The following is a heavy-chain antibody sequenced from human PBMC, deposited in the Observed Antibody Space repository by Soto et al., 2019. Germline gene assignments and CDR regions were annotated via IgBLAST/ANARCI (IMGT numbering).Heavy chain of an antibody. V-gene: IGHV4-59*12. J-gene: IGHJ5*02. CDR2: IYYSGNT. D-gene: IGHD3-3*01. Sequence: ASETLSLTCTVSGGSISSYYWSWIRQPPGKGLEWIGYIYYSGNTNYNPSLKSRVTISLDTSMNYFSLRLSSVTAADTAVYYCARGQRFSDWFDPWGQGTLVTVSS. CDR1: GGSISSYY. CDR3: ARGQRFSDWFDP.